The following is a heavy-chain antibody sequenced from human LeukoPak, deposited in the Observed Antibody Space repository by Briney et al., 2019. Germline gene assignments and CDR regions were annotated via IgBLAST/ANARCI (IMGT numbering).Heavy chain of an antibody. V-gene: IGHV4-34*01. Sequence: SETLSLTCAVYGGSFSGNFWSWIRQTPGKGLEWIGEINHSGSTNYSPSLESRVTISVDTSKKQFSLNLRSVDAADTAIYYCARHVNRGESSDSGTYYPFDPWGQGSLVTVSS. J-gene: IGHJ5*02. CDR3: ARHVNRGESSDSGTYYPFDP. D-gene: IGHD3-10*01. CDR2: INHSGST. CDR1: GGSFSGNF.